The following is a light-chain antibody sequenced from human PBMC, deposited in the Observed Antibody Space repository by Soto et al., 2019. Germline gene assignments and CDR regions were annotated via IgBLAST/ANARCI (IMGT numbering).Light chain of an antibody. CDR2: GAS. CDR3: QQYGSSRWT. J-gene: IGKJ1*01. CDR1: QSVSSNY. Sequence: NVLTHSPGSLSLSPGERATLSFRASQSVSSNYVAWYQQKPGQAPRLLVYGASSRATGIPDRFSGSGSGTDFTLTISRLEPEDFAVYYCQQYGSSRWTFGQGTKVDIK. V-gene: IGKV3-20*01.